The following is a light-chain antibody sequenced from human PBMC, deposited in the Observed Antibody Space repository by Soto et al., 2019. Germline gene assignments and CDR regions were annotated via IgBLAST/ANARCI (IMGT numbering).Light chain of an antibody. V-gene: IGKV1-39*01. J-gene: IGKJ1*01. CDR2: AAS. CDR3: QQIYSIFLT. CDR1: QSITTY. Sequence: DIHMTQSPSSLSSSVGDRVTITCRASQSITTYLNWYHHKPGKAPKLLIYAASNLQSGVPSRFSGSGSGTDFTLTISSLQPEDFATYYCQQIYSIFLTFGQGTKVEVK.